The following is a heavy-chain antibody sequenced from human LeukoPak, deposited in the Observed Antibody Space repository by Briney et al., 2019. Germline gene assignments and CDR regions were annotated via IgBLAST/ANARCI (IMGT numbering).Heavy chain of an antibody. CDR2: IYYSGST. D-gene: IGHD2-15*01. J-gene: IGHJ4*02. CDR3: AREFHCRGGSCFGYDY. Sequence: SETLSLTCTVSGGSVSSGSYYWSWIRQPPGKGLEWIGYIYYSGSTNYNPSLKSRVTISVDTSKNQFSLKLSSVTAADTAVYYCAREFHCRGGSCFGYDYWGQGTLVTVSS. CDR1: GGSVSSGSYY. V-gene: IGHV4-61*01.